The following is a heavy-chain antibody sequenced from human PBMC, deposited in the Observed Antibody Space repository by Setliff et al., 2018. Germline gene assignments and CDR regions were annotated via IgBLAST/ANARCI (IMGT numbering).Heavy chain of an antibody. J-gene: IGHJ6*03. CDR1: GDSISPYY. D-gene: IGHD3-22*01. CDR2: IYSSGTT. V-gene: IGHV4-59*08. CDR3: ARARWSGGYYSGDKYYMDV. Sequence: TSETLSLTCTVSGDSISPYYWNWIRQSPGKGLEWIGYIYSSGTTDYNPSLKSRVTISLDSSRKQFSQEMTSLSAADTAIYYCARARWSGGYYSGDKYYMDVWGKGTTVTVSS.